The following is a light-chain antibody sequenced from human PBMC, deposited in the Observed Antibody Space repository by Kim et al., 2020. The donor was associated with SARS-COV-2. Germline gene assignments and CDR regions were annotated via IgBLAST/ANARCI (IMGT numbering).Light chain of an antibody. CDR1: KLEEKY. Sequence: SYELTQPPSVSVSPGQTASITCSGDKLEEKYVCWYQQKPGQSPLLVMYQDTKRPSGIPERFSGSNSGNTATLTISGTQAMDEADYYCQAWDNSSVIFGGGTQLTVL. J-gene: IGLJ2*01. V-gene: IGLV3-1*01. CDR2: QDT. CDR3: QAWDNSSVI.